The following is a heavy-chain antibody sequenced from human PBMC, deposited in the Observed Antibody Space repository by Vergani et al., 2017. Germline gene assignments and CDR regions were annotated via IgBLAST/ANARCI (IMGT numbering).Heavy chain of an antibody. CDR3: VRDRGLCAGGRCYTEAWDY. J-gene: IGHJ4*02. D-gene: IGHD2-2*02. CDR2: ISGHGDRT. Sequence: EVHLLESGGGQVEAGGSLRLSCVASGFTFSNSAMSWVRQTSGKGLEWVSAISGHGDRTYYADSVKGRFTISRDIAKNTLYLQVRSLRLEDTGVYHCVRDRGLCAGGRCYTEAWDYWGQGTLVTVSS. V-gene: IGHV3-23*01. CDR1: GFTFSNSA.